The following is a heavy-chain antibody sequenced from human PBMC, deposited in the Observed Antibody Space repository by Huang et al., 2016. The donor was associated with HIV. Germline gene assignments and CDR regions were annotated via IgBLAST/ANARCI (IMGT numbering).Heavy chain of an antibody. CDR3: ARRGYHSSGWYRGHYYYYGMDV. V-gene: IGHV5-51*01. CDR2: SYPGASYT. Sequence: EVQLVQSGAEVKKPGESLKISCKGSGYSFTSYWIGWVRQMPGKGLEWVVSSYPGASYTTYSPSLPGQVTISADKSLSTAYLQWSSLKASDTAMYYCARRGYHSSGWYRGHYYYYGMDVWGQGTTVTVSS. CDR1: GYSFTSYW. J-gene: IGHJ6*02. D-gene: IGHD6-19*01.